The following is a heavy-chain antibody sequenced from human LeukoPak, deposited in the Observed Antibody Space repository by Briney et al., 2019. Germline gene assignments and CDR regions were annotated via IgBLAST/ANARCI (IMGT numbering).Heavy chain of an antibody. CDR2: IYTSGST. CDR1: GGFQSIGSYH. D-gene: IGHD6-13*01. J-gene: IGHJ6*03. CDR3: ARTSSSWFENYYYMDV. Sequence: KPSDTLSLTCTLSGGFQSIGSYHWSWIRQPAGKGLEWNGRIYTSGSTNYNPTLKSRVTISVATSKNQLSLKLSSVTAADTAVYYCARTSSSWFENYYYMDVWGKGTTVTISS. V-gene: IGHV4-61*02.